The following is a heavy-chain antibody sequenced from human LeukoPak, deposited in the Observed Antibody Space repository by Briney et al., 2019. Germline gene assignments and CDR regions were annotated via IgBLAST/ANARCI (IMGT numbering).Heavy chain of an antibody. J-gene: IGHJ4*02. V-gene: IGHV3-7*01. CDR3: ARGSLLGYYFDY. Sequence: GGSLRLSCTASGFTFSGAWMTWVRQAPGKGLEWVANIREDGTEKNYVDSVKGRFTISRDNAKNSLYLQMNSLRAKDTAVYYCARGSLLGYYFDYWGQGTLVTVSS. CDR2: IREDGTEK. CDR1: GFTFSGAW. D-gene: IGHD2-15*01.